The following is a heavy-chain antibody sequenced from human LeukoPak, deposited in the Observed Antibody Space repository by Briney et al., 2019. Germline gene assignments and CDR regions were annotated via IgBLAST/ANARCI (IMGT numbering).Heavy chain of an antibody. CDR3: AKLTGGPNAQDGFDT. Sequence: GGTLRLSCAASGFTFSDYAMTWVRQAPGKGLEWVSAIGATGYSTYYADSVKGRFTISRDNSKNTLYLQVNVLRADDTAVYFCAKLTGGPNAQDGFDTWGQGTMVTVSS. CDR1: GFTFSDYA. J-gene: IGHJ3*02. CDR2: IGATGYST. D-gene: IGHD2-15*01. V-gene: IGHV3-23*01.